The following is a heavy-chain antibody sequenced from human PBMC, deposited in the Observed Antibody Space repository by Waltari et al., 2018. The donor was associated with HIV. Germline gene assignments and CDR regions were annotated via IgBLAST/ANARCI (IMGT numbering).Heavy chain of an antibody. CDR3: ARDHYDSSGPPIDP. Sequence: EVQLVESGGGLVQPGGSLRLSCAASGFTFSSYWMSWVRQAPGKGLEWVANIKQDGSEKYYVDSVKGRFTISRDNAKNSLYLQMNSLRAEDTAVYYCARDHYDSSGPPIDPWGQGTLVTVSS. V-gene: IGHV3-7*04. D-gene: IGHD3-22*01. CDR1: GFTFSSYW. J-gene: IGHJ5*02. CDR2: IKQDGSEK.